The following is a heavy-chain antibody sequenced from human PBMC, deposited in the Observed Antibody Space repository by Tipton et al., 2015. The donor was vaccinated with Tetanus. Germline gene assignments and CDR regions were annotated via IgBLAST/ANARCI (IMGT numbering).Heavy chain of an antibody. CDR3: ARQSCSGGSCRFDP. D-gene: IGHD2-15*01. J-gene: IGHJ5*02. V-gene: IGHV4-39*01. Sequence: TLSLTCRVSGGSIIVSNFYWGWIRQPPGKGLEWIGSIHYTGSTYLNPSLKSRVTISVDTSKNQFSLNLTSVTAADTAFYYCARQSCSGGSCRFDPWDQGTLVTVSS. CDR1: GGSIIVSNFY. CDR2: IHYTGST.